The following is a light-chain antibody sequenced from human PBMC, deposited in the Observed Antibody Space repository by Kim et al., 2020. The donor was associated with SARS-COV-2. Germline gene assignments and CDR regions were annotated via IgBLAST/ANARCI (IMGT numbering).Light chain of an antibody. CDR2: AAS. J-gene: IGKJ5*01. CDR1: QGISSY. Sequence: STGDRVTIPCRASQGISSYLAWYQQKPGKAPKLLIYAASTLQSGVPSRFSGSGSGTDFTLTISCLQSEDFATYYCQQYYSYPQITFGQGTRLEIK. V-gene: IGKV1-8*01. CDR3: QQYYSYPQIT.